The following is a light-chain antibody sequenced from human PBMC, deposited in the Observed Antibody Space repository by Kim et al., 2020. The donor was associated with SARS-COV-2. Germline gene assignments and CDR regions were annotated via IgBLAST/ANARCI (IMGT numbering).Light chain of an antibody. CDR2: GAS. CDR3: QQSYGFPWT. CDR1: QGVSNS. J-gene: IGKJ1*01. Sequence: DIQMTQSPASLSASVGDTVTITCRASQGVSNSLAWYQHKPWKAPKLLIYGASRLQSGVPSRFSGSGSGTDYTLTISSLQPEDLGTFYCQQSYGFPWTFGQGTKVDIK. V-gene: IGKV1-NL1*01.